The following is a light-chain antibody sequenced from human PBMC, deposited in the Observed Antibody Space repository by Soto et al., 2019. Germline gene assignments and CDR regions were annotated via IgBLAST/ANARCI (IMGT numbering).Light chain of an antibody. V-gene: IGKV1-39*01. CDR2: AAS. Sequence: DIQLTQSPSTLSASVGDRVTLTCRAGQSIGFYLNWYQQKPGKAPRLLIYAASTLQTGVPSRFSGSGSGTDFTLTISSLQPEDFATYFCQETYGSPWTFGQGTKVDIK. CDR3: QETYGSPWT. CDR1: QSIGFY. J-gene: IGKJ1*01.